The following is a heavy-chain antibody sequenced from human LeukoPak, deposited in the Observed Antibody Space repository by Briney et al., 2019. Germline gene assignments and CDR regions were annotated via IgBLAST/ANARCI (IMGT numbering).Heavy chain of an antibody. J-gene: IGHJ4*02. CDR1: GGTFSSYA. D-gene: IGHD5-18*01. Sequence: SVKVSCKASGGTFSSYAISWVRQAPGQGLEWMGGIIPIFGTANYAQKFQGRVTITGDESTSTAYMELSSLRSEDTAVYYCARSLVASYSGTAMAYFDYWGQGTLVTVSS. CDR2: IIPIFGTA. V-gene: IGHV1-69*01. CDR3: ARSLVASYSGTAMAYFDY.